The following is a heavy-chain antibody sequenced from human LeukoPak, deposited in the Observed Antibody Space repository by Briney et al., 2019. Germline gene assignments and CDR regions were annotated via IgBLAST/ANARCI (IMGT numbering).Heavy chain of an antibody. J-gene: IGHJ6*02. V-gene: IGHV1-2*06. CDR1: GYTFTGYY. Sequence: APVKVSCKASGYTFTGYYMHWVRQAPGQGLEWMGRINPNSGGTNYAQKFQSRVTMTRDTSISTAYMELSRLRSDDTAVYYCASPIFEFRYGMDVWGQGTTVTVSS. CDR3: ASPIFEFRYGMDV. D-gene: IGHD3-3*01. CDR2: INPNSGGT.